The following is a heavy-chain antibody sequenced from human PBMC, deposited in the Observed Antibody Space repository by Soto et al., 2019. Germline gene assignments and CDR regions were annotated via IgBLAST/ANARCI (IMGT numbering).Heavy chain of an antibody. CDR2: ISGSGGST. D-gene: IGHD3-10*01. V-gene: IGHV3-23*01. CDR1: GFTFSSYA. Sequence: EVQLLESGGGLVQPGGSLSLSCAACGFTFSSYAMSWVRQAPGKGLEWVSAISGSGGSTYYADSVNGRFTISRDNSKNTLYLQMNSPRAEDTAVYYCAKLKPQSRVGSTGPFDYWGQGTLVTVSS. J-gene: IGHJ4*02. CDR3: AKLKPQSRVGSTGPFDY.